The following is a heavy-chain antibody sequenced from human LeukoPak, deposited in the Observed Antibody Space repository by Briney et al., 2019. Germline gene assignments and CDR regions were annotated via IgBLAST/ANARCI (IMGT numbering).Heavy chain of an antibody. V-gene: IGHV4-61*02. J-gene: IGHJ2*01. Sequence: SQTLSLTCTVSGGSISSGSYYWSWIRQPAGKGLEWIGRIYTSGSTNYNPSLKSRVTISVDTSKNQFSLKLTSVTAADTADYYCARTETGDGWYFDLWGRGTLVTVSS. CDR2: IYTSGST. CDR1: GGSISSGSYY. D-gene: IGHD7-27*01. CDR3: ARTETGDGWYFDL.